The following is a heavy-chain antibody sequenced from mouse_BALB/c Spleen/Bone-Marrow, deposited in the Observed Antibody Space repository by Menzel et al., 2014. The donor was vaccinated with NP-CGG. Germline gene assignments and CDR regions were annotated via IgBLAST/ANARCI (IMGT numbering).Heavy chain of an antibody. D-gene: IGHD2-12*01. J-gene: IGHJ4*01. V-gene: IGHV5-4*02. CDR2: ISDGGSYT. CDR1: GFTFSDYY. Sequence: EVQLQESGGGLVKPGGSLKLSCAASGFTFSDYYMYWVRPTPEKRLEWVATISDGGSYTYYPDSVKGRFTISRDNAKNNLYLQMSSLKSEDTAMYYCARDYDYAMDYWGQGTSVTVSS. CDR3: ARDYDYAMDY.